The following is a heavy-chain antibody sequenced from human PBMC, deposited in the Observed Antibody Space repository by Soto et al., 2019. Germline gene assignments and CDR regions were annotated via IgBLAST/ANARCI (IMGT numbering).Heavy chain of an antibody. D-gene: IGHD2-15*01. CDR3: AVNCSGGSCHDY. J-gene: IGHJ4*02. CDR1: GFTFSDSA. CDR2: IRARAYDYAT. Sequence: EVQLVESGGGLVQPGGSLKLSCAASGFTFSDSAIHWVRQASGKGLEWIGRIRARAYDYATIYTESMKGRVTISRDDSKNTAYLQMHSLKTEDTAMYYCAVNCSGGSCHDYWGQGTLVTVSS. V-gene: IGHV3-73*02.